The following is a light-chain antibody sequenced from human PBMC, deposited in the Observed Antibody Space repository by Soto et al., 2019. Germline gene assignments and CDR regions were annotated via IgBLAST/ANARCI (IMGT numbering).Light chain of an antibody. CDR1: QSISSSY. CDR3: QQYSSSPTWT. J-gene: IGKJ1*01. CDR2: GAS. Sequence: EIVLTQSPGTLSLSPGERATLSCRASQSISSSYLAWYQQKPGQAPRLLIYGASSRATGIPDRFSGSGSGTDFTHTISRLEPEDFAVYYCQQYSSSPTWTFGQGTKVEIK. V-gene: IGKV3-20*01.